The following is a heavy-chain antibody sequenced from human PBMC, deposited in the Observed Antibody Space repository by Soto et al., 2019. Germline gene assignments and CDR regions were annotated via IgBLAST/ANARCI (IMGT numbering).Heavy chain of an antibody. CDR3: ARGKWQQFTFSNNWYLDY. D-gene: IGHD1-1*01. J-gene: IGHJ4*02. CDR1: GGSFSDYY. V-gene: IGHV4-34*01. CDR2: ISNRGST. Sequence: SETLSLTCAVYGGSFSDYYWRWSWIRQPPGKGLEWIGEISNRGSTNYNPSLESRVTISVDTSKNQFSLKLSSVTAADTAVYYCARGKWQQFTFSNNWYLDYWGQGTLVTVSS.